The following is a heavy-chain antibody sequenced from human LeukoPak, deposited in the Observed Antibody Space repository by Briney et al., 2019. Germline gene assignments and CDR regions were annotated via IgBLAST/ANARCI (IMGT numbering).Heavy chain of an antibody. D-gene: IGHD3-22*01. CDR2: MSGGSDST. Sequence: GGSLRLSCAAAGFTFSNYGMSWVRQAPGKGPEWVSAMSGGSDSTFYADSVKGRFAISRDNSKNTLYMQMNSLRVEDTAVYYCAKRGDSSGYYDYWGQGTLVTVSS. CDR1: GFTFSNYG. CDR3: AKRGDSSGYYDY. V-gene: IGHV3-23*01. J-gene: IGHJ4*02.